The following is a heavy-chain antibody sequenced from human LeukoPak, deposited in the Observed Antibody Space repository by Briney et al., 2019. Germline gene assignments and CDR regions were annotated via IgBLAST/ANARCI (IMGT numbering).Heavy chain of an antibody. CDR3: ARYLVVAASWFDP. D-gene: IGHD2-15*01. J-gene: IGHJ5*02. CDR1: GLTFSSYE. Sequence: QSGGSLRLSCAASGLTFSSYEMNWVRQAPGKGLEWVSYISSSGSTIYYADSVKGRFTISGDNAKNSLYLQMNSLRAEDTAVYYCARYLVVAASWFDPWGQGTLVTVSS. V-gene: IGHV3-48*03. CDR2: ISSSGSTI.